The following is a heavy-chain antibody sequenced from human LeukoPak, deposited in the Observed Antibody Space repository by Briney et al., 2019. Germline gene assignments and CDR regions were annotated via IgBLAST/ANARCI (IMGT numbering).Heavy chain of an antibody. CDR1: GFTFSSYG. Sequence: GGSLRLSCVASGFTFSSYGMHWVRQAPGKGLEWMAFIRYDGSSKYYADSVKGRFTISRDNAKNSLYLQMNSLRAEDTAVYYCARRGTMIVVVGHYYFDYWGQGTLVTVSS. CDR2: IRYDGSSK. V-gene: IGHV3-30*02. J-gene: IGHJ4*02. CDR3: ARRGTMIVVVGHYYFDY. D-gene: IGHD3-22*01.